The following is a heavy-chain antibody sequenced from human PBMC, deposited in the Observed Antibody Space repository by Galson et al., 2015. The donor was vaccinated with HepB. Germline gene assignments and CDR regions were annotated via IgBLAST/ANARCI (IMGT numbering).Heavy chain of an antibody. Sequence: SLRLSCAASGFTFSSYWMSWVRQAPGKGLEWVANIKQDGSEKYYVDSVKGRFTISRDNAKNSPYLQMNSLRAEDTAVYYCAREKGLWFGPTRSARHYYGMDVWGQGTTVTVSS. CDR2: IKQDGSEK. J-gene: IGHJ6*02. CDR1: GFTFSSYW. D-gene: IGHD3-10*01. CDR3: AREKGLWFGPTRSARHYYGMDV. V-gene: IGHV3-7*03.